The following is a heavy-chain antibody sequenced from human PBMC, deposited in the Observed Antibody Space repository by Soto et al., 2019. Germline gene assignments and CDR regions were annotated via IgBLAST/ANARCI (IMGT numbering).Heavy chain of an antibody. V-gene: IGHV1-69*13. D-gene: IGHD1-7*01. Sequence: SVKVSCKASGGTFSSYAISWVRQAPGQGLEWMGGIIPIFGTANYAQKFQGRVTITADESTSTAYMELSSLRSEDTAVYYCARGAGTTKILLVYYGMDVWGQGTLVTVS. J-gene: IGHJ6*02. CDR3: ARGAGTTKILLVYYGMDV. CDR2: IIPIFGTA. CDR1: GGTFSSYA.